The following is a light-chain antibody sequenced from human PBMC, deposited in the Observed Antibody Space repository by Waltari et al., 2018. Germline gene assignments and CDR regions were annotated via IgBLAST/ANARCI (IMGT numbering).Light chain of an antibody. V-gene: IGKV4-1*01. Sequence: DIVMTQSPDSLAVSLGERATINCKSSQSLLSSSNNKDFLIWYQQKPGQPPKLRVYWASARESGVPDRCSGRGSGTYFTITISSLQAEDVAVYYCQQYYGTPITFGQGTRLEIK. CDR3: QQYYGTPIT. CDR1: QSLLSSSNNKDF. CDR2: WAS. J-gene: IGKJ5*01.